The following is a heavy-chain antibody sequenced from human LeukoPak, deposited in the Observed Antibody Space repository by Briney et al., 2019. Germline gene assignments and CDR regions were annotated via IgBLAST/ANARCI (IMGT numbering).Heavy chain of an antibody. V-gene: IGHV4-31*03. J-gene: IGHJ6*03. CDR2: IYYSGST. Sequence: SETLSLTCTVSGGSISSGGYYWSWIRQHPGKGLEWIGYIYYSGSTYYNPSLKSRVTISVDTSKNQFSLKLSSVTAADTAVYYCARSRSPYYYYYMDVWGKGTTVTVSS. CDR1: GGSISSGGYY. CDR3: ARSRSPYYYYYMDV. D-gene: IGHD4-17*01.